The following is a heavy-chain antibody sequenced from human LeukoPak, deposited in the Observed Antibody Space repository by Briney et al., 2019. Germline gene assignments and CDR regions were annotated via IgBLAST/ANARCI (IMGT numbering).Heavy chain of an antibody. CDR3: ARGLWFGELFAFDI. J-gene: IGHJ3*02. CDR1: GGSISSGGYY. V-gene: IGHV4-31*03. D-gene: IGHD3-10*01. CDR2: IYYSGST. Sequence: SQTLSLTCTVSGGSISSGGYYWSWIRQHPGKGLEWIGHIYYSGSTYYNPSLKSRVTISVDTSKNQFSLKLSSVTAADTAVYYCARGLWFGELFAFDIWGQGTMVTVSS.